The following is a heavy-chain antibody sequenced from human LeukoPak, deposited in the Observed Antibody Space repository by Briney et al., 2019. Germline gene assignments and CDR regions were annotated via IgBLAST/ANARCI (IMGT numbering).Heavy chain of an antibody. CDR2: INSDGSST. CDR3: AKDRGSGYYDPDY. D-gene: IGHD5-12*01. CDR1: GFTFSSYW. J-gene: IGHJ4*02. Sequence: PGGSLRLSCAASGFTFSSYWMHWVRQAPGKGLVWVSRINSDGSSTSYADSVKGRFTISRDNAKNTLYLQMNSLRAEDTAVYYCAKDRGSGYYDPDYWGQGTLVTVSS. V-gene: IGHV3-74*01.